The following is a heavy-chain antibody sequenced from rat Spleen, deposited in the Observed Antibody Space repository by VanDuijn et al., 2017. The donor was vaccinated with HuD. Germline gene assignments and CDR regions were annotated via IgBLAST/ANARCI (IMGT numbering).Heavy chain of an antibody. CDR2: ITNGGGRL. J-gene: IGHJ2*01. Sequence: EVQLVESGGGLVQPGRSLKLSCVASGFIFKDYWMTWIRQAPGKGLEWVASITNGGGRLYYSDSVKGRFNISRENAKSTLYQQINSLRSEDSATYYWTGHFDYWGQGVMVTVSS. V-gene: IGHV5-31*01. CDR3: TGHFDY. CDR1: GFIFKDYW.